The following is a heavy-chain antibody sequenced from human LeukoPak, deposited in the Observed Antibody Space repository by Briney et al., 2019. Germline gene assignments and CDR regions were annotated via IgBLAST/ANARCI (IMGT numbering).Heavy chain of an antibody. Sequence: ASVKVSXKASGYTFPSYSINWVRQATGQGLEWMGWMNPNTGGSGPAQKLQGRVTMTTDTSTSTAYMELRSLRSDDTAVYYCASQHSYYDFWSGYHDAFDIWGQGTMVTVSS. CDR3: ASQHSYYDFWSGYHDAFDI. J-gene: IGHJ3*02. CDR2: MNPNTGGS. D-gene: IGHD3-3*01. V-gene: IGHV1-8*01. CDR1: GYTFPSYS.